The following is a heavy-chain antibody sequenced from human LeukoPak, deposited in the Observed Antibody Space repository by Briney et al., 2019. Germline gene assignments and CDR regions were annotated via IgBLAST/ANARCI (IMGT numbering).Heavy chain of an antibody. D-gene: IGHD5-12*01. V-gene: IGHV3-53*04. CDR1: GFTVSSNY. Sequence: GGSLRLSCAASGFTVSSNYMSWVRQAPGKGLEWVSFIYSAGNTYYADFVKGRFTISRHTSKNTLYLQMNSLRAEDTAVYYCAGASGYSGSRRWFDPWGQGTLVTVSS. CDR3: AGASGYSGSRRWFDP. CDR2: IYSAGNT. J-gene: IGHJ5*02.